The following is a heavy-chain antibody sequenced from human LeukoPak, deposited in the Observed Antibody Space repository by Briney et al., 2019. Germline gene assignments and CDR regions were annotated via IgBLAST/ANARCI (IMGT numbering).Heavy chain of an antibody. CDR3: ARDLVGAKHAFDI. V-gene: IGHV4-31*03. D-gene: IGHD1-26*01. Sequence: PSETLSLTCTVSGGSLSSGGYYWSWIRQHPGKGLEWLGYIYYSGSTYYNPSLKSRVTISVDTSKNQFSLKLSSVTAADTAVYYCARDLVGAKHAFDIWGQGTMVTVSS. CDR2: IYYSGST. J-gene: IGHJ3*02. CDR1: GGSLSSGGYY.